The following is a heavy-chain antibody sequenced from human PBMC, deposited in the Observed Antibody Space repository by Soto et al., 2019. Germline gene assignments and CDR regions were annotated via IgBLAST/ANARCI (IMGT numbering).Heavy chain of an antibody. CDR1: IGSFSGYS. Sequence: SETLSLTCAVYIGSFSGYSWTWIRRPPGKGLEWIGEIIHSETTRYNPSLKSRVSMSTDASKNQFSLKLTSVTAADTAVYYCARHGRDGLDVWGQGTTVTVSS. V-gene: IGHV4-34*12. J-gene: IGHJ6*02. CDR2: IIHSETT. CDR3: ARHGRDGLDV.